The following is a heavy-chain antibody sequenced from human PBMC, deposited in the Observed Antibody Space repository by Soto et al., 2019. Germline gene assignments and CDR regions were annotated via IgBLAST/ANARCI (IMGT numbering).Heavy chain of an antibody. CDR2: ISSSGSTI. CDR3: AADRGSSWYGFGSYYYYGMGV. D-gene: IGHD6-13*01. J-gene: IGHJ6*02. Sequence: PGGSLRLSCAASGFTFSDYYMTWIRQAPGKGPEWVSHISSSGSTIYYADSVKGRFTISRDNAKNSLYLQMNSLRSEDTAVYYCAADRGSSWYGFGSYYYYGMGVWGQGTTVTVSS. V-gene: IGHV3-11*01. CDR1: GFTFSDYY.